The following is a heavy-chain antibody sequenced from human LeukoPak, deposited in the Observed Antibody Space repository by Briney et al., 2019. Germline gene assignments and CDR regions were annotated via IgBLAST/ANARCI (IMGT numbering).Heavy chain of an antibody. D-gene: IGHD3-22*01. Sequence: ASVKVSCKASGYTFTSYGINWVRQAPGQGLEWMGWISAYNGNTNYAQKLQGRVTITTDTSTSTAYMELRSLRSDDTAVYYCARYYYDSSGYYISYYYYYMDVWGKGTTVTVSS. CDR2: ISAYNGNT. J-gene: IGHJ6*03. CDR1: GYTFTSYG. V-gene: IGHV1-18*01. CDR3: ARYYYDSSGYYISYYYYYMDV.